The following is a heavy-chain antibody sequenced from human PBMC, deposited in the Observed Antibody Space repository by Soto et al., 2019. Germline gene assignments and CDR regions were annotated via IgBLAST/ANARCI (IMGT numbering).Heavy chain of an antibody. J-gene: IGHJ6*02. V-gene: IGHV1-18*01. CDR3: AREAPAPYCFYGMDV. CDR2: ISAYNGNT. Sequence: QVQLVQSGGEVKKPGASVKVSCKTSGYSFTTYGISWVRQAPGQGLEWMGWISAYNGNTNYAQKLQGRVTMTTDTSTSTAYMELRSLRSDDTALYYCAREAPAPYCFYGMDVWGQGSTVTVSS. CDR1: GYSFTTYG. D-gene: IGHD6-6*01.